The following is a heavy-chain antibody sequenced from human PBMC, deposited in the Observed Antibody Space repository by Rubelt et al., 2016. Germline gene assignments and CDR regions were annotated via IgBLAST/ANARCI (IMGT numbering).Heavy chain of an antibody. V-gene: IGHV4-59*01. Sequence: QLQLQESGPGLVKPSETLSLTCTVSGGPISSDYWSWIRQPPGKGLEWLGYVYYSGSTNYNPSLKSRVTISLDTSKNQFSRRLSFVTAADTAWYYCAGGAVAGIRSWFDPWGQGTLVTVSS. J-gene: IGHJ5*02. CDR2: VYYSGST. CDR3: AGGAVAGIRSWFDP. D-gene: IGHD6-19*01. CDR1: GGPISSDY.